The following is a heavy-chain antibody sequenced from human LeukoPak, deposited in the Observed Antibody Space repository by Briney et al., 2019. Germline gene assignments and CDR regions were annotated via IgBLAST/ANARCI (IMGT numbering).Heavy chain of an antibody. J-gene: IGHJ3*02. Sequence: GESLKISCQISGYKFVSYWIGWVRQMPGKGLEWMGIIFPGDSDTRYSPSFEGQVTISADRSNNTAYLQWRSLEASDTAIYYCARRIFGGGGYAFDIWGQGTVVAVSS. CDR3: ARRIFGGGGYAFDI. V-gene: IGHV5-51*01. CDR1: GYKFVSYW. D-gene: IGHD3-16*01. CDR2: IFPGDSDT.